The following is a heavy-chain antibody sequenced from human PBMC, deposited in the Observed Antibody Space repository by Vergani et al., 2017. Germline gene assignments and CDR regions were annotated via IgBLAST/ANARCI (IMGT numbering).Heavy chain of an antibody. V-gene: IGHV4-61*02. Sequence: QVQLQESGPGLVKPSQTLSLTCTVSVGSINSHNYYWSWIRQPAGKGLEWIGRIHTSGSTNYNPSLKTRVTMSEDRSKNQFSLNLTSVTAADTAVYFCARGSCLGGSWSKPLFDYWGQGILVTVSS. CDR2: IHTSGST. CDR3: ARGSCLGGSWSKPLFDY. J-gene: IGHJ4*02. CDR1: VGSINSHNYY. D-gene: IGHD2-15*01.